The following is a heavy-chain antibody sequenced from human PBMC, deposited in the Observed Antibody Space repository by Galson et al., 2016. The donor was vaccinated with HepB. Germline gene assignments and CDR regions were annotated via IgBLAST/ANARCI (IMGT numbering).Heavy chain of an antibody. J-gene: IGHJ1*01. D-gene: IGHD2-2*01. Sequence: SLRLSCAASGFTVGNNYMSWVRQAPGKGLEWVSLIYSGGNTLYADSVKGRFSISRHNSKHTLYLQMYSLTAEDTAVYYCARHPGASTRGWGQGTLVTVAS. CDR3: ARHPGASTRG. CDR2: IYSGGNT. V-gene: IGHV3-66*04. CDR1: GFTVGNNY.